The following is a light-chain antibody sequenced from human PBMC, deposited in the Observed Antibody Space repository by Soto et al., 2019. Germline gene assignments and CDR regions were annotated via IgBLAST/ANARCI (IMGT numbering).Light chain of an antibody. Sequence: DIVMTQYPATLSVSPGERATLSCRASQSVSSNLAWYQQKPGQAPRLLIYGASTRATGIPARFSGSGSGTEFTLTISSLQSEDFAVYYCQQYNNWWTFGQGTKVEIK. CDR1: QSVSSN. J-gene: IGKJ1*01. CDR2: GAS. V-gene: IGKV3-15*01. CDR3: QQYNNWWT.